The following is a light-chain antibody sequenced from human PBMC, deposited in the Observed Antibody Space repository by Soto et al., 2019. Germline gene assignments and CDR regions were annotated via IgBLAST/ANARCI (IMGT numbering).Light chain of an antibody. CDR1: QSFLYSSNNKNY. CDR2: WAS. J-gene: IGKJ1*01. CDR3: QQYYTTPRT. V-gene: IGKV4-1*01. Sequence: DIVMTQSPDSLAVSLGERATINCKSSQSFLYSSNNKNYLAWYQQKPGQPPNLLISWASTRESGVPDRFSGSGSGTDFTLTISSLQAEDVAIYYCQQYYTTPRTFGQGTKVDIK.